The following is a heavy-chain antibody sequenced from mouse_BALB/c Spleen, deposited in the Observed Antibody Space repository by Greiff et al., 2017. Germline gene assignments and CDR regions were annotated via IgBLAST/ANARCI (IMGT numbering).Heavy chain of an antibody. CDR3: ARSRGNSAMDY. CDR1: GYAFTNYL. V-gene: IGHV1-54*01. J-gene: IGHJ4*01. Sequence: QVQLKQSGAELVRPGTSVKVSCKASGYAFTNYLIEWVKQRPGQGLEWIGVINPGSGGTNYNEKFKGKATLTADKSSSTAYMQLSSLTSDDSAVYFCARSRGNSAMDYWGQGTSVTVSS. CDR2: INPGSGGT.